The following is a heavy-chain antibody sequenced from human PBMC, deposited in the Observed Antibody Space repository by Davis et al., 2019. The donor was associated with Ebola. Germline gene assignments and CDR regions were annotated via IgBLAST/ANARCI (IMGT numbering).Heavy chain of an antibody. CDR3: ARRKTSIAARIDY. V-gene: IGHV4-34*01. D-gene: IGHD6-6*01. J-gene: IGHJ4*02. CDR2: INHSGST. Sequence: SETLSLTCAVYGGSFSGYYWSWIRLPPGKGLEWIGEINHSGSTNYNPSLKSRVTISVDTSKNQFSLKLSSVTAADTAVYYCARRKTSIAARIDYWGQGTLVTVSS. CDR1: GGSFSGYY.